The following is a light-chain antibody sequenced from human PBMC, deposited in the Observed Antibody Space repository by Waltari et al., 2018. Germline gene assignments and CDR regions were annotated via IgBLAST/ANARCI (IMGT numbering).Light chain of an antibody. J-gene: IGKJ3*01. CDR2: SAS. CDR1: QTISSTY. CDR3: QLYGSSPLFT. V-gene: IGKV3-20*01. Sequence: DIVLTQSPDTLSLSPGETATLSCRASQTISSTYLAWYQQKPGQAPRLIIHSASRRATAIPDRFSGSGSGTDFTLTVSRLEPDDFAVYYCQLYGSSPLFTFGHGTKVEIK.